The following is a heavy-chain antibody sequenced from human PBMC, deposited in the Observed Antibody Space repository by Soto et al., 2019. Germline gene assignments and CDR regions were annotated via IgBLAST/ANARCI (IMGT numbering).Heavy chain of an antibody. CDR2: IYSGGST. Sequence: EVQLVESGGGLMQPGGSLRLSCAASGFTVSSNYMTWVRQAPGKGLEWVSAIYSGGSTYYADSVKGRFTISRDNSKNTLYLQMNSLSAEDTAVYYCARARSTAAGLFDYWGLGTLVTVSS. D-gene: IGHD6-13*01. V-gene: IGHV3-53*01. CDR1: GFTVSSNY. CDR3: ARARSTAAGLFDY. J-gene: IGHJ4*02.